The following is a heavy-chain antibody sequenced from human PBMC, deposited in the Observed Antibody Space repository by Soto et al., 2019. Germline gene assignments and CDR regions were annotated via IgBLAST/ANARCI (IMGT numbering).Heavy chain of an antibody. CDR2: ISSSSYI. CDR3: ARDNVGATRPFDI. V-gene: IGHV3-21*01. Sequence: GGSLRLSCAASGFTFSSYSMNWVRQAPGKGLEWVSSISSSSYIYYADSVKGRFTISRDNAKNSLYLQMNSLRAEDTAVYYCARDNVGATRPFDIWGQGTMVTVS. J-gene: IGHJ3*02. CDR1: GFTFSSYS. D-gene: IGHD1-26*01.